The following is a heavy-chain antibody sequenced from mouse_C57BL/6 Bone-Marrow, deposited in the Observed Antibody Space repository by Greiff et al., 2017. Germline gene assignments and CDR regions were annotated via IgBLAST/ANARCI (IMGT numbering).Heavy chain of an antibody. CDR3: ASYCGYYGDGFAY. CDR2: INPGSGGT. V-gene: IGHV1-54*01. CDR1: GYAFTNYL. J-gene: IGHJ3*01. D-gene: IGHD2-3*01. Sequence: QVQLQQSGAELVRPGTSVKVSCKASGYAFTNYLIEWVKQRPGQGLEWIGVINPGSGGTNYNEKFKGKATLTADKSSSTAVMQLSSLTSEDSAVYFCASYCGYYGDGFAYWGQGTLVTVSA.